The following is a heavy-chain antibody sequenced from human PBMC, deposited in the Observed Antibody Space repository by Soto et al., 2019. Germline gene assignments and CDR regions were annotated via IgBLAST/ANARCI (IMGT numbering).Heavy chain of an antibody. CDR3: DRDNILGILYGGMDV. V-gene: IGHV4-30-4*01. J-gene: IGHJ6*02. CDR1: GGSISSGDYY. Sequence: PSETLSLTCTVSGGSISSGDYYWSWIRQPPGKGLEWIGYIYYSGSTYYNPSLKSRVTISVDTSKNQLSLKLSSVTAADTAVYYCDRDNILGILYGGMDVWGQGTKDTVYS. CDR2: IYYSGST. D-gene: IGHD3-3*01.